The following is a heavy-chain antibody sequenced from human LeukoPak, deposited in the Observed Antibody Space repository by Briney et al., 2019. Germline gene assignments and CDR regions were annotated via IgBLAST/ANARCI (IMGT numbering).Heavy chain of an antibody. V-gene: IGHV4-34*01. D-gene: IGHD3-3*01. Sequence: NSSETLSLTCAVYGGSFSGYYWSWIRQPPGKGLEWIGEINHSGSTNYNPSLKSRVTISVDTSKNQFSLKLSSVTAADTAVYYCARNYDFWSGYGVPKANWFDPWGQGTLVTVPS. CDR1: GGSFSGYY. CDR2: INHSGST. CDR3: ARNYDFWSGYGVPKANWFDP. J-gene: IGHJ5*02.